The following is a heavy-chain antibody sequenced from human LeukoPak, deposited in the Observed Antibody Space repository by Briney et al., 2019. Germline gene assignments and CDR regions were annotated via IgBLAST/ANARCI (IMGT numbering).Heavy chain of an antibody. Sequence: GASVKVSCKASGYTFTSYGISWVRQAPGQGLEWMGIINPSGGSTSYAQKFQGRVTMTRNTSISTAYMELSSLRSEDTAVYYCARGYYDFWSGYYTGLRYYFDYWGQGTLVTVSS. CDR2: INPSGGST. J-gene: IGHJ4*02. CDR1: GYTFTSYG. V-gene: IGHV1-8*02. D-gene: IGHD3-3*01. CDR3: ARGYYDFWSGYYTGLRYYFDY.